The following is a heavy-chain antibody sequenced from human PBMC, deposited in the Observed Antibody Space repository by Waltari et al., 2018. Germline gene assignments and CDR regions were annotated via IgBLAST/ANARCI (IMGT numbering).Heavy chain of an antibody. Sequence: QLKLQESGPGLVKPSETLSLICTVSGGSISSRNYYWGWIRQPPGKGLEWIGNIYYSGSTYCNPSLKSRVSISLDRSTNQFSLNLTSVTAADTAVYYCARRGGSGRSFDSWGQGTLVTVSS. J-gene: IGHJ4*02. CDR1: GGSISSRNYY. D-gene: IGHD6-19*01. V-gene: IGHV4-39*01. CDR2: IYYSGST. CDR3: ARRGGSGRSFDS.